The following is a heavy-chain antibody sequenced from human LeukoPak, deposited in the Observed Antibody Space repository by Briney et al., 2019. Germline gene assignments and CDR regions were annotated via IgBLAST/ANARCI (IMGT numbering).Heavy chain of an antibody. CDR1: GGSISSSSYY. J-gene: IGHJ3*02. CDR3: ARHGSDYYDSSVGTFDI. CDR2: IYYSGST. Sequence: SETLSLTCTVSGGSISSSSYYWCWIRQPPGKGLEWIGSIYYSGSTYYNPSLKSRVTISVDTSKNQFSLKLSSVTAADTAVYYCARHGSDYYDSSVGTFDIWGQGTMVTVSS. V-gene: IGHV4-39*01. D-gene: IGHD3-22*01.